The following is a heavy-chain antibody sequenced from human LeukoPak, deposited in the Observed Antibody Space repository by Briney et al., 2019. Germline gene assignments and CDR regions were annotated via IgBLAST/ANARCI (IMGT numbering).Heavy chain of an antibody. CDR3: AKLRYFDWSRTANWFDP. CDR1: GYTFTGYY. V-gene: IGHV1-2*04. D-gene: IGHD3-9*01. J-gene: IGHJ5*02. Sequence: ASVKVSCKASGYTFTGYYMHWVRQAPGQGLEWMGWINPNSGGTNYAQKFQGWVTMTRDTSISTAYMELSRLRSDDTAVYYCAKLRYFDWSRTANWFDPWGQGTLVTVSS. CDR2: INPNSGGT.